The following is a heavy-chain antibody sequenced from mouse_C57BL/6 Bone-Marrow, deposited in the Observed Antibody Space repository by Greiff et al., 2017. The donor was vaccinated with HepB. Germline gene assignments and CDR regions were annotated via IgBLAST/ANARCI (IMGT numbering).Heavy chain of an antibody. CDR1: GYSITSGYY. D-gene: IGHD1-1*01. V-gene: IGHV3-6*01. Sequence: VQLKESGPGLVKPSQSLSLTCSVTGYSITSGYYWNWIRQFPGNKLEWMGYISYDGSNNYNPSLKNRISITRDTSKNQFFLKLNSVTTEDTATYYCARERTTVVATNWYFDVWGTGTTVTVSS. CDR2: ISYDGSN. J-gene: IGHJ1*03. CDR3: ARERTTVVATNWYFDV.